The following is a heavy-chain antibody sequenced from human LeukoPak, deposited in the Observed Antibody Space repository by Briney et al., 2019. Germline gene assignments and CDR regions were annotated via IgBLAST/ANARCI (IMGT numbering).Heavy chain of an antibody. V-gene: IGHV4-59*01. CDR3: ARVTGYMIEDYFDY. D-gene: IGHD3-22*01. Sequence: SETLSLTCTVSGGSISSYYWSWIRQPPGKGLEWIGYIYYSGSTNYNPSLKSRVTISVDTSKNQFALRLRSVTAADTAVYYCARVTGYMIEDYFDYWGQGTLVTVSS. J-gene: IGHJ4*02. CDR1: GGSISSYY. CDR2: IYYSGST.